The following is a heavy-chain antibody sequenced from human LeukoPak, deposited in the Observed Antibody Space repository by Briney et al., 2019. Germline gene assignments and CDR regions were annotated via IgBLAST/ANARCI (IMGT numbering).Heavy chain of an antibody. Sequence: SETLSLTCTVSGGSISSLTRYWGWIRQPPGKRLEWIGSIYSSGRAYYHPSLKSRLTMSVDTSQNQVFLKLSSVTAADTAVYYCARDIGVPDYDAFEMWGQGTMVTVSS. D-gene: IGHD6-19*01. CDR1: GGSISSLTRY. J-gene: IGHJ3*02. CDR3: ARDIGVPDYDAFEM. V-gene: IGHV4-39*07. CDR2: IYSSGRA.